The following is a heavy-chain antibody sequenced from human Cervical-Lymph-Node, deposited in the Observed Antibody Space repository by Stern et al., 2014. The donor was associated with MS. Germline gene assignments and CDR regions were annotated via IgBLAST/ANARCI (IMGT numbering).Heavy chain of an antibody. J-gene: IGHJ3*02. Sequence: VQLVQSGGGLVKPGGSLRLSCAASGFTFTLYTIHWVRQAHGQGPEWVSSISATYSYIYFANLVKGRFTISRDNAKNSLYLQMNSLRAEDTALYYCARVVGATDAFDMWGQGTMVTVSS. D-gene: IGHD1-26*01. V-gene: IGHV3-21*01. CDR2: ISATYSYI. CDR1: GFTFTLYT. CDR3: ARVVGATDAFDM.